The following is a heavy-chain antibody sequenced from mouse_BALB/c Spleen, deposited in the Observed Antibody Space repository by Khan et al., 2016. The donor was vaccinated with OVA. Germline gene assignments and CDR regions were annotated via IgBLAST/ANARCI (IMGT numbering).Heavy chain of an antibody. D-gene: IGHD2-4*01. V-gene: IGHV3-2*02. Sequence: EVQLVESGPGLVKPSQSLSLTCTVTGYSITSEFAWNWIRQFPGNKLEWMGYISYSGNTRYNPSLKSIISITRDTSRNQFFLQLNSVTTEDTATYYWARKDYYDYDPFPYWGQGTLVTVSA. CDR2: ISYSGNT. CDR1: GYSITSEFA. CDR3: ARKDYYDYDPFPY. J-gene: IGHJ3*01.